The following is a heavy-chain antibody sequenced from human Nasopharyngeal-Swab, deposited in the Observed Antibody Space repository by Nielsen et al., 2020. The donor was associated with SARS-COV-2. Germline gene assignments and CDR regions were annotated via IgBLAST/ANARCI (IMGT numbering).Heavy chain of an antibody. CDR3: AKAYYDFWSGYYPLGY. CDR2: ISGSGGST. J-gene: IGHJ4*02. D-gene: IGHD3-3*01. V-gene: IGHV3-23*01. Sequence: WIRQPPGKGLEWVSAISGSGGSTYYADSVKGRFTISRDNSKNTLYLQMNSLRAEDTAVYYCAKAYYDFWSGYYPLGYWGQGTLVTVSS.